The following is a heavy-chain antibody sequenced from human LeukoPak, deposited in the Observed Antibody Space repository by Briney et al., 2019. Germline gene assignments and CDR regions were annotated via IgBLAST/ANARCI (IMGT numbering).Heavy chain of an antibody. J-gene: IGHJ4*02. CDR3: AKSRYCTSTTCSSIF. V-gene: IGHV3-23*01. CDR2: IRGSGGST. D-gene: IGHD2-2*01. Sequence: GGSLRLSCAASGFTFSSYGMSWVRQAPGKGLVWVSGIRGSGGSTYYADSVKGRFTISRDNSKNTLYLEMNSLRGEDTAVYYCAKSRYCTSTTCSSIFWGQGTLVTVSS. CDR1: GFTFSSYG.